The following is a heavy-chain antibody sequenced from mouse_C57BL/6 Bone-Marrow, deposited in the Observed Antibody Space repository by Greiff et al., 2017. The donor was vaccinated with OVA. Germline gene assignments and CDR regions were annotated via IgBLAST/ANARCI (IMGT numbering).Heavy chain of an antibody. D-gene: IGHD1-1*01. J-gene: IGHJ2*01. Sequence: VQLQQSGAELARPGASVKLSCKASGYTFTSYGISWVKQRTGQGLEWIGEIYPRSGNTSYNEKFKGKATLTADKSSSTAYMELRSLTSEDSAVYFCAKFYYYGSSSYYFDYWGQGTTLTVSS. CDR1: GYTFTSYG. CDR2: IYPRSGNT. V-gene: IGHV1-81*01. CDR3: AKFYYYGSSSYYFDY.